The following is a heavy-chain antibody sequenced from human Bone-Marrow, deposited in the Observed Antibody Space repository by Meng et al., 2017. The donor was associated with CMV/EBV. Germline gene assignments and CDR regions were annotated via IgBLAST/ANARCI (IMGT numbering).Heavy chain of an antibody. CDR3: ARGWEDTSRNY. V-gene: IGHV1-2*02. D-gene: IGHD1-26*01. J-gene: IGHJ4*02. CDR2: INPNSGGT. CDR1: GYTFTGYY. Sequence: ASVKVSCKASGYTFTGYYMHWVRQAPGQGLEWMGWINPNSGGTNYEQKFQGRVTMTRDTSISTAYMELSRLRSEDTAVYYCARGWEDTSRNYWGQGTLVTVSS.